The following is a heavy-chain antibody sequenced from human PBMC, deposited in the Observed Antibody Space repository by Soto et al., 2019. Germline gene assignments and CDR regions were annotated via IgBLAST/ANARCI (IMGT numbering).Heavy chain of an antibody. D-gene: IGHD2-2*01. CDR3: ARDHGSTAAHHREGMDV. CDR1: GYTFTSYG. V-gene: IGHV1-18*01. J-gene: IGHJ6*02. CDR2: ISAYNGNT. Sequence: ASVKVSCKASGYTFTSYGISWVRQAPGQGLEWMGWISAYNGNTNYAQKLQGRVTMTTDTSTSTAYMELRSLRSDDTAVYYCARDHGSTAAHHREGMDVWGQGTTVTVSS.